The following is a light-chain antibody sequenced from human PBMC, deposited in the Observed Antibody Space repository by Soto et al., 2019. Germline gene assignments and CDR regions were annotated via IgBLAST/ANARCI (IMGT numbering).Light chain of an antibody. CDR3: SLYRGTNKPVL. V-gene: IGLV2-14*03. Sequence: QSALTQPASVSGSPGQSITISCTGTSSDVGTYNYVSWYQHYPGKAPKVMIYDVSDRPSGVSPRFSGSKSGNTASLTISGLRADEEAVYFCSLYRGTNKPVLFGGGTQLTVL. J-gene: IGLJ2*01. CDR2: DVS. CDR1: SSDVGTYNY.